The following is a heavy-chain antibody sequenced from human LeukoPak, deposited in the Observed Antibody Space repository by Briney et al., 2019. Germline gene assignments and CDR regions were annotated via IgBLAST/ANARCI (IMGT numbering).Heavy chain of an antibody. CDR3: ARRRILGYCISASCRAYFDY. J-gene: IGHJ4*02. D-gene: IGHD2-2*01. CDR1: GYSISSGYY. CDR2: IYHSGST. V-gene: IGHV4-38-2*01. Sequence: SETLSLTCAVSGYSISSGYYWDWIRQPPGKGVEWIGTIYHSGSTYYNPSLKSRITLSVDTSKNQFSLKLSSVTAADTALYYCARRRILGYCISASCRAYFDYWGQGTLVTASS.